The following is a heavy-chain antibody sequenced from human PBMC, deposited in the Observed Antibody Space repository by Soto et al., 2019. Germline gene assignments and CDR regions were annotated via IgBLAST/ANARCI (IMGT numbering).Heavy chain of an antibody. J-gene: IGHJ4*02. D-gene: IGHD4-4*01. CDR1: GFTFNAYA. V-gene: IGHV3-23*01. CDR3: ARVAYDYSNSVDN. CDR2: IGGSGGNR. Sequence: EVQLLESGGGLVQPGGSLRLSCAASGFTFNAYAMTWVRQAPGKGLEWVSAIGGSGGNRYYADSVRGRFTISRDNSKDTVDLQMNSMRVEDTAVYYCARVAYDYSNSVDNWGQGILVTVSS.